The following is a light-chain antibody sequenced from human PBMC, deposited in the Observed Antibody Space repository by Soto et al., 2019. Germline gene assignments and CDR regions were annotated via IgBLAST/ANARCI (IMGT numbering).Light chain of an antibody. CDR3: QQYDDWPWT. J-gene: IGKJ1*01. CDR1: QSLRSN. CDR2: GTS. Sequence: IVMTQSPATLSVSPGERATLSCRASQSLRSNLAWYQHKPGQAPRLLIYGTSTRATGIPATFSGGGSGTEFTLTISSLQSEDFAVYYCQQYDDWPWTFGRGTKVDIK. V-gene: IGKV3-15*01.